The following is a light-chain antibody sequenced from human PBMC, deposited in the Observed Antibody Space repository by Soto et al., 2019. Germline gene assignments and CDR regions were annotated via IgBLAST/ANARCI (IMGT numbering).Light chain of an antibody. CDR2: GAS. V-gene: IGKV3-15*01. CDR1: QSVSSD. Sequence: EIVMTQSPAPLSVSPGERATLSCRASQSVSSDLACYQQKPGQAPRLLIYGASTRATGIPARFSGSGSGTEFTLTISSLQSEDFAVYYCQQYNNWGTFGQGTKVEIK. CDR3: QQYNNWGT. J-gene: IGKJ1*01.